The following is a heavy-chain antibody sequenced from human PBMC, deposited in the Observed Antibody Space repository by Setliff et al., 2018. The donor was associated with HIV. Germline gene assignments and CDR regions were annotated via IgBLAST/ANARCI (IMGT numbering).Heavy chain of an antibody. V-gene: IGHV5-51*01. Sequence: GESLKISCKGSGYSFTTYWIAWLRRMPGKGLECMGIIYPGDSDTRYSPSFQGHVTISADKSISTAYLQWSSPKASDTAMYYCARHGQYGSGSYYNRPFDYWGQGTLVTVSS. CDR3: ARHGQYGSGSYYNRPFDY. CDR2: IYPGDSDT. CDR1: GYSFTTYW. J-gene: IGHJ4*02. D-gene: IGHD3-10*01.